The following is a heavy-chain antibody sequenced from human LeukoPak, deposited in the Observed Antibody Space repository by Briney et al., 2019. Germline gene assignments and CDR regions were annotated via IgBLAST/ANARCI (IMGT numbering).Heavy chain of an antibody. Sequence: GGSLRLSYAASGFTFSTYAMTWVRQAPGKGLDWVSVIGTRRCRTDYAESVKGRFTISRDDSKNTLYLQMNSLRAEDTAVYYCAQGDWLDYGGQGTLVTVS. CDR3: AQGDWLDY. CDR2: IGTRRCRT. D-gene: IGHD2-21*02. J-gene: IGHJ4*02. CDR1: GFTFSTYA. V-gene: IGHV3-23*01.